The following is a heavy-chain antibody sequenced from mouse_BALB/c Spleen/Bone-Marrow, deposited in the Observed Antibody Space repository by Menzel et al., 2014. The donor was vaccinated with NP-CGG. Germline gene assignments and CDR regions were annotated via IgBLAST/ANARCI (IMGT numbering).Heavy chain of an antibody. Sequence: EVQLLQSGPELVKPGASVKMSCKASGYTFTSYIMHWVKQKPGQGLEWIGYINPYNDGTKYNEKFKGKATLTSDKSSSTAYMELSSQTSEDSAVYYCARRWLPYAMDYWGQGTSVTVSS. CDR3: ARRWLPYAMDY. V-gene: IGHV1-14*01. J-gene: IGHJ4*01. CDR1: GYTFTSYI. CDR2: INPYNDGT. D-gene: IGHD2-3*01.